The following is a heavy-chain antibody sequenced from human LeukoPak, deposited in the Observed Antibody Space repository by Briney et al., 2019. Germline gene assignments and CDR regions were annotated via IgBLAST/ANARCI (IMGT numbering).Heavy chain of an antibody. CDR1: GFTFSTYW. V-gene: IGHV3-7*01. Sequence: GGSLRLSCSASGFTFSTYWMTWVRQAPGKGLEWVANIKQDGGEEYYVDSVKGRFTISRDNAKNSMYLQMSSLRVEDTAVYYCARDAAMDVWGQGTTVTVSS. J-gene: IGHJ6*02. CDR3: ARDAAMDV. CDR2: IKQDGGEE.